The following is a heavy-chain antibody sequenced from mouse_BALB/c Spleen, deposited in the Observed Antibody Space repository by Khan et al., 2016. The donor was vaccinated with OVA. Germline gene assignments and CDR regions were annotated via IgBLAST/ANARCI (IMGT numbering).Heavy chain of an antibody. CDR3: TSDRIDY. Sequence: QVRLQQSGAELAKPGASVKMSCKASGYTFTTYWMHWVRQRPGQGLEWIGYINPTSGYTDYTEKLKDRATLSADKFSSIAYMQLSILTSEDSAVYYCTSDRIDYWGQGTTLTVSS. CDR2: INPTSGYT. J-gene: IGHJ2*01. CDR1: GYTFTTYW. V-gene: IGHV1-7*01.